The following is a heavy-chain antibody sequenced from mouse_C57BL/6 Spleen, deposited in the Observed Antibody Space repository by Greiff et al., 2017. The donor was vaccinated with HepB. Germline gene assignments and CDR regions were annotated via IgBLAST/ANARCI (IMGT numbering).Heavy chain of an antibody. J-gene: IGHJ4*01. CDR2: INPGSGGT. V-gene: IGHV1-54*01. D-gene: IGHD2-2*01. CDR1: GYAFPNYL. CDR3: ARGDYGYDAYAMDY. Sequence: QVQLQQSGAELVRPGTSVKVSCKASGYAFPNYLIEWVKQRPGQGLEWIGVINPGSGGTNYNEKFKGKATLTADKSSSTAYMQLSSLTSEDSAVYFCARGDYGYDAYAMDYWGQGTSVTVSS.